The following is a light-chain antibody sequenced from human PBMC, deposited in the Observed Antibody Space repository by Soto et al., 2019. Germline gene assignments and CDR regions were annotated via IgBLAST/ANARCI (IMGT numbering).Light chain of an antibody. Sequence: QSALTQPPSASGSPGQSVTISCTGTSSDVGGSNFVSWYQQHPGKAPKLMIYEVSKRPSGVPDRFSGSKSGNTASLTVSGRQGDDEAAYYCSSHAGDNNWGVFGGGTKLTVL. V-gene: IGLV2-8*01. CDR3: SSHAGDNNWGV. J-gene: IGLJ3*02. CDR2: EVS. CDR1: SSDVGGSNF.